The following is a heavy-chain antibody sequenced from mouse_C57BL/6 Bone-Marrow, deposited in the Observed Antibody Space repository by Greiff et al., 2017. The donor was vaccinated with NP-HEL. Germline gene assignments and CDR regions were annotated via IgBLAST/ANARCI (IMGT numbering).Heavy chain of an antibody. CDR2: IYPGSGST. J-gene: IGHJ2*01. CDR3: ARSDSSGLYYFDY. V-gene: IGHV1-55*01. D-gene: IGHD3-2*02. CDR1: GYTFTSYW. Sequence: QVHVKQPGAELVKPGASVKMSCKASGYTFTSYWITWVKQRPGQGLEWIGDIYPGSGSTNYNEKFKSKATLTVDTSSSTAYMQLSSLTSEDSAVYYCARSDSSGLYYFDYWGQGTTLTVSS.